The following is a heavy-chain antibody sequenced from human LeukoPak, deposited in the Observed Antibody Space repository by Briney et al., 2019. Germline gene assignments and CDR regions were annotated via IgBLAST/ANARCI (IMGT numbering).Heavy chain of an antibody. D-gene: IGHD6-19*01. CDR1: GFTFSSYW. CDR3: ARETGIPVAGLNPCYFDY. Sequence: TGGPLILSCAASGFTFSSYWMSWVRQAPGKGLEWVANIKQDGSEKYYVDSVKGRFTMSRDNARNSLYLQMNSLRVEDTAVYYCARETGIPVAGLNPCYFDYWGQGTLVTVSS. V-gene: IGHV3-7*01. CDR2: IKQDGSEK. J-gene: IGHJ4*02.